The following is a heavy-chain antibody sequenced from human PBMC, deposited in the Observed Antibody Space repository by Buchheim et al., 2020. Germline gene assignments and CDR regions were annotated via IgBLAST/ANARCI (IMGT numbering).Heavy chain of an antibody. D-gene: IGHD3-10*01. V-gene: IGHV3-30-3*01. CDR3: ARDQYGSVSKSTGMDV. CDR2: ISYDANSK. J-gene: IGHJ6*02. Sequence: QVQLVESGGSVVQPGRSLRLSCVASGFTFSQHVIHWVRQAPGQGLEWVAMISYDANSKSYADSVKGRFTISRDNSQNMFYLQMDSLRVEDTAVFDCARDQYGSVSKSTGMDVWGQGTT. CDR1: GFTFSQHV.